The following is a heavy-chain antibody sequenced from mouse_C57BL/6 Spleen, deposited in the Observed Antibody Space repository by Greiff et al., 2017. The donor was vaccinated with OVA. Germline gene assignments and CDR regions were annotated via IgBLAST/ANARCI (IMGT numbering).Heavy chain of an antibody. V-gene: IGHV14-3*01. CDR2: IDPANGNT. CDR1: GFNIKNNY. Sequence: DVQLQESVAELVRPGASVKLSCTASGFNIKNNYMNWVKQRPEQSLEWIGRIDPANGNTTYAPKFQGKATITADTSSNTAYLQLSSLTSEDTAIYYCATYYYSSTHYFDYWGQGTTLTVSS. J-gene: IGHJ2*01. D-gene: IGHD1-1*01. CDR3: ATYYYSSTHYFDY.